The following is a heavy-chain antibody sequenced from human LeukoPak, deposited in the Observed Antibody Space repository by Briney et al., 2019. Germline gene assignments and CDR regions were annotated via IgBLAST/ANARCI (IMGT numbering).Heavy chain of an antibody. Sequence: GGSLRLSCAASGFSVSSIYMNWVRQAPGKGLEWVANIAQDGSAIYYMDSVKGRFTISRDNAKNSLFLQMNSLRVEDTAVYYCTRVLGGYDVNEYWGQGTLVTVSS. CDR2: IAQDGSAI. J-gene: IGHJ4*02. D-gene: IGHD5-12*01. CDR3: TRVLGGYDVNEY. CDR1: GFSVSSIY. V-gene: IGHV3-7*01.